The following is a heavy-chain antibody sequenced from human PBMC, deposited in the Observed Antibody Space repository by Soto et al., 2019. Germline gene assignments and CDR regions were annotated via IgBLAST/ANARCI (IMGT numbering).Heavy chain of an antibody. CDR1: GFTFSSYG. CDR2: ISYDGSNK. D-gene: IGHD6-13*01. CDR3: AKDAIAAAGASVFGWYFDL. J-gene: IGHJ2*01. V-gene: IGHV3-30*18. Sequence: QVQLVESGGGVVQPGRSLRLSCAASGFTFSSYGMHWVRQAPGKGLEWVAVISYDGSNKYYADSVKGRFTISRDNSKNXLXPQMNSLRAEDTAVYYCAKDAIAAAGASVFGWYFDLWGRGTLVTVSS.